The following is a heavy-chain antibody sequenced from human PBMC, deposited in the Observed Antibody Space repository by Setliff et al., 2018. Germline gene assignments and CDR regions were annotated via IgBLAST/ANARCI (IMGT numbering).Heavy chain of an antibody. Sequence: PGGSLRLSCAASRFTFCTYHMHWFRQAPGKRRGWVAVIWDDGVKKYQADSVKGRFTISRDNAKNKLYLQMGSLRAEDTAVYYCARWTARAVDYWGQGTLVTVSS. J-gene: IGHJ4*02. D-gene: IGHD6-6*01. CDR3: ARWTARAVDY. V-gene: IGHV3-33*08. CDR1: RFTFCTYH. CDR2: IWDDGVKK.